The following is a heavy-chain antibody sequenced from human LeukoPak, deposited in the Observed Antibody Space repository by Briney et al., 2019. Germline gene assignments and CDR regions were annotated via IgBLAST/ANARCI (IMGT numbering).Heavy chain of an antibody. CDR3: ARRADSSSWYFYWFDP. Sequence: ASVKVSCKASGYTFTSYYMHWVRQAPGQGLEWMGIINPSGGSTSYAQKFQGRVTMTRDMSTSTVYMELSRLKSDDTAFYYCARRADSSSWYFYWFDPWGQGTLVTVSS. V-gene: IGHV1-46*01. D-gene: IGHD6-13*01. CDR1: GYTFTSYY. J-gene: IGHJ5*02. CDR2: INPSGGST.